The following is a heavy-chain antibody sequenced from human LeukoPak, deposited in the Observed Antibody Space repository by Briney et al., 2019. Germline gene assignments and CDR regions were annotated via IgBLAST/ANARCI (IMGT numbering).Heavy chain of an antibody. CDR1: GGSFSGYY. CDR2: INHSGST. D-gene: IGHD3-3*01. CDR3: ASTPRYYDFWSGYPLAEYFQH. Sequence: PSETLSLTCAVYGGSFSGYYWSWIRQPPGKGLEWIGEINHSGSTNYNPSLKSRVTISVDTSKNQFSLKLSSVTAADTAVYYCASTPRYYDFWSGYPLAEYFQHWGQGTLVTVSS. J-gene: IGHJ1*01. V-gene: IGHV4-34*01.